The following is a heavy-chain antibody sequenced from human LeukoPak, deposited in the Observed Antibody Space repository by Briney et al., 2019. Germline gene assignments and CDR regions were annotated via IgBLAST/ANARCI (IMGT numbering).Heavy chain of an antibody. CDR1: GGSISSYY. D-gene: IGHD6-19*01. V-gene: IGHV4-4*07. CDR3: ARGGGHSSGWYGGFYYYYYMDV. CDR2: IYTSGST. Sequence: SETLSLTCTVSGGSISSYYWSWIRQPAGKGLEWIGRIYTSGSTNYNPSLKSRVTISVDTSKNQFSLKLSSVTAADTAVYYCARGGGHSSGWYGGFYYYYYMDVWGKGTTVTVSS. J-gene: IGHJ6*03.